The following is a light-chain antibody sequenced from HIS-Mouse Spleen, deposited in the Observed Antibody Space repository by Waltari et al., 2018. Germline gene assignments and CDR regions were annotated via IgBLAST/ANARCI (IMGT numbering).Light chain of an antibody. CDR1: VLAKKY. J-gene: IGLJ2*01. CDR2: KDS. Sequence: SYELTQPSSVSVYPGQTARITCSGDVLAKKYARWFQQKPGQAPVLVIYKDSERPSGIPERFSGSSSGTTVTLTISGAQVEDEADYYCYSAADNSGVFGGGTKLTVL. V-gene: IGLV3-27*01. CDR3: YSAADNSGV.